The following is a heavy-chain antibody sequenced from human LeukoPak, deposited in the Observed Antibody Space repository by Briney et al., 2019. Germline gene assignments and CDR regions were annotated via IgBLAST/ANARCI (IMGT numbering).Heavy chain of an antibody. CDR3: ARSPRITMVRGVINPFDY. D-gene: IGHD3-10*01. CDR2: IYPDDSDT. CDR1: GYRFTSYW. V-gene: IGHV5-51*01. J-gene: IGHJ4*02. Sequence: GESLKISCKGSGYRFTSYWIAWVRQMPGKGLEWMGIIYPDDSDTRYSPSFQGQVTISADKSISTAYLQWSSLKASDTAMYYCARSPRITMVRGVINPFDYWGQGTLVTVSS.